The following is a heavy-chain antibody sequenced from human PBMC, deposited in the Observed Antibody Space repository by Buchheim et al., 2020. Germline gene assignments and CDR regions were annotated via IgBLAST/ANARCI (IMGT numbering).Heavy chain of an antibody. J-gene: IGHJ6*03. D-gene: IGHD3-3*01. Sequence: QVQLQESGPGLVKPSQTLSLTCTVSGGSISSGGYYWSWIRQHPGKGLEWIGYIYYSGSTYYNPSLKSRVTISVDTSKNQFSLKLSSVTAADTAVYYCAGGLGAYTIFGVDCYYYYMDVWGKGTT. CDR2: IYYSGST. CDR3: AGGLGAYTIFGVDCYYYYMDV. CDR1: GGSISSGGYY. V-gene: IGHV4-31*03.